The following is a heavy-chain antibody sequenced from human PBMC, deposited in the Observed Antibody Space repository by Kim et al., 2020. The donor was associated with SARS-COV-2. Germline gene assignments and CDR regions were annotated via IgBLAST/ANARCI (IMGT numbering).Heavy chain of an antibody. V-gene: IGHV3-23*01. Sequence: SVKGRFTISRDNSKNTLYLQMNSLRAEDTAVYYCAKDRRRITMVRGVINYWGQGTLVTVSS. J-gene: IGHJ4*02. CDR3: AKDRRRITMVRGVINY. D-gene: IGHD3-10*01.